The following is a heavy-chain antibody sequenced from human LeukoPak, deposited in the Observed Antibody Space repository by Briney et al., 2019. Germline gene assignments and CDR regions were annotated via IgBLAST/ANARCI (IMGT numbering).Heavy chain of an antibody. CDR1: GYTFTSYG. D-gene: IGHD6-19*01. V-gene: IGHV1-18*01. CDR3: ARSNSWPGMAVAGPGYYGMDV. Sequence: VASVKVSCKASGYTFTSYGISWVRQAPGQGLEWMGWISAYNGNTNYAQKLQGRVTMTTDTSTSTAYMELRSLRSDDTAVYYCARSNSWPGMAVAGPGYYGMDVWGQGTTVTVSS. J-gene: IGHJ6*02. CDR2: ISAYNGNT.